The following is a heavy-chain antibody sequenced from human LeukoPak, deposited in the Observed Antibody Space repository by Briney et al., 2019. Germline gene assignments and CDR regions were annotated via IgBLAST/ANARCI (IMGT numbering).Heavy chain of an antibody. J-gene: IGHJ4*02. D-gene: IGHD5-18*01. V-gene: IGHV1-8*01. Sequence: ASVKVSCKASGYTFTSYDINWVRQATGQELEWMGWMNPNSGNTGYAQKFQGRVTMTRNTSISTAYMELSSLRSEDTAVYYCARGAAKPRIQLWYDWGQGTLVTVSS. CDR3: ARGAAKPRIQLWYD. CDR2: MNPNSGNT. CDR1: GYTFTSYD.